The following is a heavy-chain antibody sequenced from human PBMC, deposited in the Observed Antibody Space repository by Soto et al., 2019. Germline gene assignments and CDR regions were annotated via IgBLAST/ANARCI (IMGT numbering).Heavy chain of an antibody. CDR1: GFTFSSYG. J-gene: IGHJ6*02. Sequence: GGSLRLSCAASGFTFSSYGMHWVRQAPGKGLEWVAVIWYDGSNKYYADSVKGRFTISRDNSKNTLYLQMNSLRAEDTAVYYCARDWSVVVPAAHTRDYGMDVWGQGTTVTVSS. CDR2: IWYDGSNK. V-gene: IGHV3-33*01. D-gene: IGHD2-2*01. CDR3: ARDWSVVVPAAHTRDYGMDV.